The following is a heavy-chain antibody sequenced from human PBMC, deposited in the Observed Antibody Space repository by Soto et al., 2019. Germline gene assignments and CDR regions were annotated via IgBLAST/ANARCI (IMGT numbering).Heavy chain of an antibody. J-gene: IGHJ4*02. CDR2: IYYSGST. CDR3: ARQRNSYYDSSGYFGY. Sequence: QLQLQESGPGLVKPSETLSLTCTVSGGSISSSSYYWGWIRQPPGKGLEWIGSIYYSGSTYYNPSLKSRVTISVDTSKNQFSRKLSSVTAADTAVYYCARQRNSYYDSSGYFGYWGQGTLVTVSS. V-gene: IGHV4-39*01. CDR1: GGSISSSSYY. D-gene: IGHD3-22*01.